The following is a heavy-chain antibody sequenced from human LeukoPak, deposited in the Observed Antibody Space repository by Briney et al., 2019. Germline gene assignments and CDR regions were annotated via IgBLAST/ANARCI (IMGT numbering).Heavy chain of an antibody. CDR1: GYTFTGYY. J-gene: IGHJ4*02. CDR2: INPNSGGT. CDR3: ASDQYDSSGYYMPLDY. V-gene: IGHV1-2*02. D-gene: IGHD3-22*01. Sequence: GASVKVSCKASGYTFTGYYMHWVRQAPGQGLEWMGWINPNSGGTNYAQKFQGRVTMTRDTSISTAYMELSRLRSDDTAVYYCASDQYDSSGYYMPLDYWGQGTLVTVSS.